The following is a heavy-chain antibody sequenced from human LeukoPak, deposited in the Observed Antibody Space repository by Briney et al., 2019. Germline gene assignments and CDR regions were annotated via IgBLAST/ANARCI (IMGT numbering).Heavy chain of an antibody. CDR1: GYTFTNYA. CDR2: INAGNGNI. J-gene: IGHJ4*02. D-gene: IGHD3-10*01. CDR3: ARDNSRAALGCTNFDY. Sequence: GASVKVSCKTSGYTFTNYAIHWVRQAPGQRLECMGWINAGNGNIKYSQDFQGRVAFTSDTFARTSYMELSSLRSEDTAVYYCARDNSRAALGCTNFDYWGQGTLVTVSS. V-gene: IGHV1-3*01.